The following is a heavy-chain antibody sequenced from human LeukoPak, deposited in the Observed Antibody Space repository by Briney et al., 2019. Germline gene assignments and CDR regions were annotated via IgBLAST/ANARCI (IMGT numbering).Heavy chain of an antibody. CDR2: IYYSGST. V-gene: IGHV4-61*08. CDR1: GGSISSGDYY. Sequence: SETLSLTCTVSGGSISSGDYYWSWIRQPPGKGLEWIGYIYYSGSTNYNPSLKSRVTISVDTSKNQFSLKLSSVTAADTAVYYCAREVTIFGVVLDRFDPWGQGTLVTVSS. J-gene: IGHJ5*02. CDR3: AREVTIFGVVLDRFDP. D-gene: IGHD3-3*01.